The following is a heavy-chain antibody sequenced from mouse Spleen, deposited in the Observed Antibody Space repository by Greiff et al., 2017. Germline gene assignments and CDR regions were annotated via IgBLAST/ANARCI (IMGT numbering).Heavy chain of an antibody. V-gene: IGHV3-6*01. CDR1: GYSITSGYY. CDR3: ARDPHYDYGWFAY. J-gene: IGHJ3*01. D-gene: IGHD2-4*01. Sequence: EVKLMESGPGLVKPSQSLSLTCSVTGYSITSGYYWNWIRQFPGNKLEWMGYISYDGSNNYNPSLKNRISITRDTSKNQFFLKLNSVTTEDTATYYCARDPHYDYGWFAYWGQGTLVTVSA. CDR2: ISYDGSN.